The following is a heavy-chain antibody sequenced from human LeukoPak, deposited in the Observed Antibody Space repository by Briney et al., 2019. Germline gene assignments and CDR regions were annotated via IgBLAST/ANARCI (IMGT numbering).Heavy chain of an antibody. D-gene: IGHD3-22*01. CDR1: GYTFTSYG. J-gene: IGHJ6*03. CDR2: ISAYNGNT. V-gene: IGHV1-18*01. CDR3: ARVLSLVVPYYMDV. Sequence: GASVKVSCKASGYTFTSYGISWVRQAPGQGLEWMGWISAYNGNTNYAQKLQGRVTMTTDTSTSTAYMELRSLRSDDTAVYYCARVLSLVVPYYMDVWGKGATVTVSS.